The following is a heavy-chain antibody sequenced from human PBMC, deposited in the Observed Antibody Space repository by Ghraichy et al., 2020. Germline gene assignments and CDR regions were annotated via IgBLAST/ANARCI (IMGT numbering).Heavy chain of an antibody. CDR2: ISSGSSTI. CDR1: GFTFSSYS. Sequence: GESLNTSCAASGFTFSSYSMNWVRQAPGKGLEWVSYISSGSSTIYYADSVKGRFTISRDNAKNSLYLQMNSLRAEDTAVYYCASISSTSVGDYYYYMDVWGKGTTVTVSS. CDR3: ASISSTSVGDYYYYMDV. V-gene: IGHV3-48*04. D-gene: IGHD2-2*01. J-gene: IGHJ6*03.